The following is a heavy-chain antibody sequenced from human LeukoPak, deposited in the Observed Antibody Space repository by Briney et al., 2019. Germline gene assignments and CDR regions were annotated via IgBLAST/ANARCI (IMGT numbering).Heavy chain of an antibody. CDR1: RDSISRSSYY. D-gene: IGHD3-10*01. J-gene: IGHJ4*02. V-gene: IGHV4-39*01. CDR3: GRRGSGRIPGESH. Sequence: SETLSLTCTVSRDSISRSSYYWGWIRQPPGKGLEWIGNVHWTGTPNYNPSLKSRATVSVDTSKNQFSLQLSSVTAADTAVYFWGRRGSGRIPGESHWGQGTLVIVSS. CDR2: VHWTGTP.